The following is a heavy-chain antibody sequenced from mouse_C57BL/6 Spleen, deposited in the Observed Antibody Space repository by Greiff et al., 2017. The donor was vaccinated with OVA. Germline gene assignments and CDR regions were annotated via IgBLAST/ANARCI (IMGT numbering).Heavy chain of an antibody. D-gene: IGHD1-1*02. CDR1: GFTFSDYY. CDR3: ARDKGGIDY. V-gene: IGHV5-16*01. Sequence: EVKLMESEGGLVQPGSSMKLSCTASGFTFSDYYMAWVRQVPEKGLEWVANINYDGSSTYYLDSLKSRFIISRDNAKNILYLQMSSLKSEDTATYYCARDKGGIDYWGQGTTLTVSS. J-gene: IGHJ2*01. CDR2: INYDGSST.